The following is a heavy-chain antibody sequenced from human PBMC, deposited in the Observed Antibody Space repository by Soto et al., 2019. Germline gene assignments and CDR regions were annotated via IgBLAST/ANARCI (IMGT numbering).Heavy chain of an antibody. Sequence: PGGSLRLSCAAAGFTFSSYAMSWVRQAPGKGLEWVSAISGSGGSTYYAVSVKGRFTISRDNSKNTLYLQMNNLRAEDTAVYYCAKDFTPDGYWDFDYWGQGTLVTVSS. CDR2: ISGSGGST. D-gene: IGHD4-17*01. CDR3: AKDFTPDGYWDFDY. V-gene: IGHV3-23*01. J-gene: IGHJ4*02. CDR1: GFTFSSYA.